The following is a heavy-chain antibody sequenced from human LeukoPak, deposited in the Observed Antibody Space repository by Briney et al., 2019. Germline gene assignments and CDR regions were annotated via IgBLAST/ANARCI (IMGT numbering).Heavy chain of an antibody. V-gene: IGHV1-2*02. CDR1: GYTFTGYY. CDR3: ARTQGSSITGTHDLYWYFDL. Sequence: ASVKVSCKASGYTFTGYYMHWVRQAPGQGLEWMGWINPNSGGTNYAQKFQGRVTMTRDTSISTAYMELTRLRSDDTAVYYCARTQGSSITGTHDLYWYFDLWGRGTLVTVSS. CDR2: INPNSGGT. D-gene: IGHD1-20*01. J-gene: IGHJ2*01.